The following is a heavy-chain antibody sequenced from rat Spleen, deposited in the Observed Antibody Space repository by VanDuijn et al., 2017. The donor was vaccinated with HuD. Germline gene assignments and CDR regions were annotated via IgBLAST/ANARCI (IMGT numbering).Heavy chain of an antibody. CDR2: ISYEGSST. V-gene: IGHV5-58*01. CDR3: ARRFDFDY. CDR1: GFTFSSSW. Sequence: EVQLVETGGGSVQPGGSLKLSCVTSGFTFSSSWMYWIRQAPGKGLEWVSAISYEGSSTYYGDSVKGRFTISRENSKSTLYLQMNSLRSEDTATYYCARRFDFDYWGQGVMVTVSS. D-gene: IGHD4-3*01. J-gene: IGHJ2*01.